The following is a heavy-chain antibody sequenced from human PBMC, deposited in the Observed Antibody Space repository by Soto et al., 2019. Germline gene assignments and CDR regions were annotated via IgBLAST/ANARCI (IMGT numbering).Heavy chain of an antibody. CDR1: GGTFSTYA. D-gene: IGHD6-13*01. V-gene: IGHV1-69*12. CDR3: ARGGSSSDY. CDR2: IIPSTGST. Sequence: QVQLVQSGAEVKKPGSSVKVSCKAFGGTFSTYAVSWVRQAPGQGLEWVGGIIPSTGSTNHAQKFQGRVTITADESTRTVYMELTSRRSYDTAVYYCARGGSSSDYWGQGTLVTVSS. J-gene: IGHJ4*02.